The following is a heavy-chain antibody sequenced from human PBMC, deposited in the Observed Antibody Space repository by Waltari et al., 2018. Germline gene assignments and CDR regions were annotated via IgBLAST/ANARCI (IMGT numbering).Heavy chain of an antibody. V-gene: IGHV3-30*18. CDR1: FTPSSDD. J-gene: IGHJ4*02. D-gene: IGHD2-2*01. Sequence: QVQLMESGGGVVQPGRSLRLACAEFTPSSDDVHWVRQAPGKGLEWVAVISYDGSSKYYADSVTGRFTVIRDTSKNTLFLQMNSLRVEDTAVYYCAKDLTSSSVWGQGTLVTVSS. CDR3: AKDLTSSSV. CDR2: ISYDGSSK.